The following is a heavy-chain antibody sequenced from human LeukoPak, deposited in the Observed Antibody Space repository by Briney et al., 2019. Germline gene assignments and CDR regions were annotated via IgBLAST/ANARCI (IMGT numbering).Heavy chain of an antibody. V-gene: IGHV4-4*07. CDR3: ARYSGIAVAEVGFGY. CDR1: GGSISPYY. Sequence: SETLSLTCTVSGGSISPYYWSWIRQPPGKGLEWIGRIYTSGSTNYNPSLKSRVTISVDTSKNQFSLKLSSVTAADTAVYYCARYSGIAVAEVGFGYWGQGTLVTVSS. D-gene: IGHD6-19*01. J-gene: IGHJ4*02. CDR2: IYTSGST.